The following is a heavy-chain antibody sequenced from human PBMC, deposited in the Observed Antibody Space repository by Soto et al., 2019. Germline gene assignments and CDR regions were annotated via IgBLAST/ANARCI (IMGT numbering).Heavy chain of an antibody. CDR1: GYTFTSYG. J-gene: IGHJ5*02. V-gene: IGHV1-18*01. CDR3: AGDGSCSSTSCYGGYNWFDP. D-gene: IGHD2-2*01. Sequence: GASVKVSCKASGYTFTSYGISWVRQAPGQGLEWMGWISAYNGNTNYAQKLQGRVTMTTDTSTSTAYMELRSLRSDDTAVYYCAGDGSCSSTSCYGGYNWFDPWGQGTLVTVSS. CDR2: ISAYNGNT.